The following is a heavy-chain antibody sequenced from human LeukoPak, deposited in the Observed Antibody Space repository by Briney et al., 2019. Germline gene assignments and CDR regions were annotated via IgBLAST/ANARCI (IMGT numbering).Heavy chain of an antibody. J-gene: IGHJ6*02. V-gene: IGHV3-21*01. CDR3: ARVASTSPYYYGMDA. CDR2: ISSSSSYI. Sequence: PGGSLRLSCAASGFTFSSYSMNWVRQAPGKGLEWVSSISSSSSYIYYADSVKGRFTISRDNAKNSLYLQMNSLRAEDTAVYYCARVASTSPYYYGMDAWGQGTTVTVSS. CDR1: GFTFSSYS. D-gene: IGHD2-2*01.